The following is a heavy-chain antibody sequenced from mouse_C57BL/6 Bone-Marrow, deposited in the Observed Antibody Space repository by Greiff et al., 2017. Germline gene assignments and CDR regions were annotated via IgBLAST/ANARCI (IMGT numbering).Heavy chain of an antibody. CDR1: GYTFTGYW. CDR2: ILPGSGST. CDR3: ARDSHYYGNSYDYFDY. V-gene: IGHV1-9*01. Sequence: QVQLKESGAELMKPGASVKLSCKATGYTFTGYWIEWVKQRPGHGLEWIGEILPGSGSTNYNEKFKGKATFTANTSSNTAYMLLSSLTTEASAIYYGARDSHYYGNSYDYFDYGCQGTTLTVTS. D-gene: IGHD1-1*01. J-gene: IGHJ2*01.